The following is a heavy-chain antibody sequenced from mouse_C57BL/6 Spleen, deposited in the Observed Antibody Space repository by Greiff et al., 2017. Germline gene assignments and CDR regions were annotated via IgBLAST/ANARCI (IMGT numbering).Heavy chain of an antibody. CDR1: GFTFSSYA. V-gene: IGHV5-9-1*02. CDR3: TRASGYYYGSSFWYFDV. D-gene: IGHD1-1*01. J-gene: IGHJ1*03. Sequence: EVQGVESGEGLVKPGGSLKLSCAASGFTFSSYAMSWVRQTPEKRLEWVAYISRGGDYIYYAADVQGRFTISGDNARNTLYLQMSSLKSEDTAMYDCTRASGYYYGSSFWYFDVWGTGTTVTVYS. CDR2: ISRGGDYI.